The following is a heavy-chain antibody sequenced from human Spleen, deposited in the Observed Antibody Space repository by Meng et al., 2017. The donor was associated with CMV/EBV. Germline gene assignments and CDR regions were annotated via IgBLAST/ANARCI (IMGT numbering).Heavy chain of an antibody. V-gene: IGHV3-9*01. Sequence: GGSLRLSCEASGFTFEDYAMHWVRQAPGKGLEWVSGISWNSGKIGYADSVKGRFTISRDNAKNSLSLQMNGLRADDTAFYYCLKARGYTGSYHVFDYWGQGTLVTVSS. CDR1: GFTFEDYA. CDR2: ISWNSGKI. D-gene: IGHD1-26*01. J-gene: IGHJ4*02. CDR3: LKARGYTGSYHVFDY.